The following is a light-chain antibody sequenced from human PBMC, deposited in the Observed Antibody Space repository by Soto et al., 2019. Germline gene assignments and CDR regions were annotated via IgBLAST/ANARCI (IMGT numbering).Light chain of an antibody. V-gene: IGKV3-15*01. CDR2: GAS. Sequence: EIVMTQSPATLSVSPGERASLSCMASQSVCTNLVWYQHKPGQAPRPLIYGASIRATGIPARFSASGSGTEFTLTISSLQSQDSAVYYCQQYKNWPLFGQGTRLEI. J-gene: IGKJ5*01. CDR1: QSVCTN. CDR3: QQYKNWPL.